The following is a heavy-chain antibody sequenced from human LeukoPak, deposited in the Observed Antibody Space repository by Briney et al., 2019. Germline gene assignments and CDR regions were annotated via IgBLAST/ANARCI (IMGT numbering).Heavy chain of an antibody. CDR2: IIPIFGTA. CDR3: ARDNYAGANWFDP. J-gene: IGHJ5*02. D-gene: IGHD1-7*01. Sequence: GASVKVSCKASGGTFSRYAISWVRQAPGQGLEWMGGIIPIFGTANYAQKFQGRVTITTDESTSTANMELRSLRSEDTAVYHCARDNYAGANWFDPWGQGTLVTVSS. CDR1: GGTFSRYA. V-gene: IGHV1-69*05.